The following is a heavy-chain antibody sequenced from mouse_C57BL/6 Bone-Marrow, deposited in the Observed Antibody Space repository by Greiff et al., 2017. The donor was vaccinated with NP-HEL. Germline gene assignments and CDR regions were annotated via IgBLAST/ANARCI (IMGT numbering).Heavy chain of an antibody. CDR1: GYTFTDYY. D-gene: IGHD4-1*01. CDR2: INPNNGGT. J-gene: IGHJ2*01. Sequence: VQLQQSGPELVKPGASVKISCKASGYTFTDYYMNWVKQSHGKSLEWIGDINPNNGGTSYNQKFKGKATLTVDKSSSTAYMELRSLTSEDSAVYYCARSTGTMYYFDYWGQGTTLTVSS. CDR3: ARSTGTMYYFDY. V-gene: IGHV1-26*01.